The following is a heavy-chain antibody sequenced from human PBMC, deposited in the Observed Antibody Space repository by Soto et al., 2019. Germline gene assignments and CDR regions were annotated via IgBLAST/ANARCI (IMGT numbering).Heavy chain of an antibody. CDR2: ISAGSTFT. CDR1: GFPFSAFA. Sequence: EVQLMQSGGGLVRPGESLRLSCVVSGFPFSAFAVNWVRQGPGKGLHWVASISAGSTFTSLADSVRGRFTVSRDNARNSLCLQMDNLQAGDTGIYYWGIYPAAHCGGDCSITDWGQGAPVTVSS. CDR3: GIYPAAHCGGDCSITD. V-gene: IGHV3-21*04. D-gene: IGHD2-21*02. J-gene: IGHJ4*02.